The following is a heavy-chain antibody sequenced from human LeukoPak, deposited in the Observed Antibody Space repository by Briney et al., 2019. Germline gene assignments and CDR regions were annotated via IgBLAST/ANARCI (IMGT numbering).Heavy chain of an antibody. CDR1: GLTFSNAW. Sequence: KPGGSLRLSCAAPGLTFSNAWITFNNAWMNWVRQAPGKALEWVGRIKSKTDGGTTDYAAPVKGRFTVSRDDSKNTLYLQMNSLKTEDTAVYHCTTEYYGDYLAAGTFDIWGQGTMVTVSS. D-gene: IGHD4-17*01. V-gene: IGHV3-15*01. CDR2: IKSKTDGGTT. J-gene: IGHJ3*02. CDR3: TTEYYGDYLAAGTFDI.